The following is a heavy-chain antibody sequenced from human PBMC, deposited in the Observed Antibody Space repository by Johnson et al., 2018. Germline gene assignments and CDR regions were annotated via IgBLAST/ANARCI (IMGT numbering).Heavy chain of an antibody. V-gene: IGHV4-59*01. J-gene: IGHJ6*02. Sequence: QERLQESGPGLVKPSETLSLTCTVSGGSIISYYWSWIRQSPGKGLEWIGFIYCCGRGSTEYHPSHKSRVTTPVDTSKSQVSLRWSSVTAADTAMYYCARVYGDYYYYYGLYVWGQGTTVTVSS. CDR2: IYCCGRGST. D-gene: IGHD4-17*01. CDR3: ARVYGDYYYYYGLYV. CDR1: GGSIISYY.